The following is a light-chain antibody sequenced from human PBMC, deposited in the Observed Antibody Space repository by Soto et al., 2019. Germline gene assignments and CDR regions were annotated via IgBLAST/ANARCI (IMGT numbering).Light chain of an antibody. V-gene: IGLV2-23*01. CDR2: EGS. CDR3: CSYAGSTTWV. CDR1: SSDVGGQKL. Sequence: QSVLTQPASVSGSPGQSITISCTGTSSDVGGQKLVSWYQQHPGKAPKVLLYEGSERPSGVSDRFSGSKSGNTASLTISGLQAENEADYYCCSYAGSTTWVFGVGTQLTVL. J-gene: IGLJ3*02.